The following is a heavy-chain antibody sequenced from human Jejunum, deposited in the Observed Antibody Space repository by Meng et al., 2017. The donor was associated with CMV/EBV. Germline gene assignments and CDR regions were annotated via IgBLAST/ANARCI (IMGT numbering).Heavy chain of an antibody. CDR1: GYIFTNYA. CDR2: INTNTGNP. CDR3: APGPANDYRSSYYFDY. J-gene: IGHJ4*02. Sequence: VQSGSELKKPGASVKVSCKASGYIFTNYAMNWVGQAPGHGLEGMEWINTNTGNPYYAQYLRERFVISFDTSVSTAYLQISGLKAEDTAVYYCAPGPANDYRSSYYFDYWGQGTLVTVSS. D-gene: IGHD4-11*01. V-gene: IGHV7-4-1*02.